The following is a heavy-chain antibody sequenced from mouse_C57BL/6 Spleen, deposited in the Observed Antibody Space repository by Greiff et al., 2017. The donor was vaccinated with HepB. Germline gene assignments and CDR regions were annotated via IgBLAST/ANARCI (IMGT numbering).Heavy chain of an antibody. J-gene: IGHJ4*01. CDR3: ARELYYGSSYGDAMDY. Sequence: QVQLQQSGTELVKPGASVKLSCKASGYTFTSYWMHWVKQRPGQGLEWIGNINPSNGGTNYNEKFKSKATLTVDKSSSTAYMQLSSLTSEDSAVYYCARELYYGSSYGDAMDYWGQGTSVTVSS. CDR2: INPSNGGT. CDR1: GYTFTSYW. V-gene: IGHV1-53*01. D-gene: IGHD1-1*01.